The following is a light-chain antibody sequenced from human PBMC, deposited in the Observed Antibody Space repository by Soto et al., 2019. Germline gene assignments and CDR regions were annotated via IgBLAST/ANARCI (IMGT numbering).Light chain of an antibody. CDR2: EVT. CDR3: SSYTTSSTRV. V-gene: IGLV2-14*01. J-gene: IGLJ1*01. CDR1: SSDVGIYNY. Sequence: QSVLTQPASVSGSPGQSIAISCNGSSSDVGIYNYVSWYQQHPGKVPKLIIYEVTNRPSGVSNRFSGSKSGNTASLTISGLQAEDEADYYCSSYTTSSTRVFGTGTKLTVL.